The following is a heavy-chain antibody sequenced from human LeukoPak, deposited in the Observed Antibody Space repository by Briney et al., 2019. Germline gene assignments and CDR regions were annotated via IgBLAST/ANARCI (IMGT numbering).Heavy chain of an antibody. CDR2: INPNSSGT. V-gene: IGHV1-2*02. D-gene: IGHD6-13*01. CDR1: GYTFTGYY. Sequence: ASVKVSCKASGYTFTGYYMHWVRQAPGQGLEWMGWINPNSSGTNYAQKFQGRVTMTRDTSISTAYMELSRLRSDDTAVYYCARESGIAAAGMPTYAFDIWGQGTMVTVSS. CDR3: ARESGIAAAGMPTYAFDI. J-gene: IGHJ3*02.